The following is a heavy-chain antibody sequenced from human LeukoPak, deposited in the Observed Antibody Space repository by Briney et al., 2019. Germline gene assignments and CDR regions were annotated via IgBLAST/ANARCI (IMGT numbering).Heavy chain of an antibody. CDR1: GGSISSGGYY. D-gene: IGHD3-3*01. J-gene: IGHJ5*02. Sequence: SETLSLTCTVSGGSISSGGYYWSWIRQPPGKGLEWIGYIYYSGSTNYNPSLKSRVTISVDTSKNQFSLKLSSVTAADTAVYYCARERNDYDFWSGYYKANWFDPWGQGTLVTVSS. V-gene: IGHV4-61*08. CDR3: ARERNDYDFWSGYYKANWFDP. CDR2: IYYSGST.